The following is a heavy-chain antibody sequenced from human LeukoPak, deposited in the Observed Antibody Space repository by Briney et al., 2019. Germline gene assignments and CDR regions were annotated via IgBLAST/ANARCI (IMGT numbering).Heavy chain of an antibody. J-gene: IGHJ4*02. CDR2: IKQDGSEK. Sequence: PGGSLRLSCAASGFTFSSYWMSWVRQAPGKGLEWVANIKQDGSEKYYVDSVKGRFTISRDNAKNSLYLQMNSLRAEDTAVYYCASRGLGYCSSTSCYADFYFDYWGQGTLVTVSS. D-gene: IGHD2-2*01. CDR3: ASRGLGYCSSTSCYADFYFDY. CDR1: GFTFSSYW. V-gene: IGHV3-7*01.